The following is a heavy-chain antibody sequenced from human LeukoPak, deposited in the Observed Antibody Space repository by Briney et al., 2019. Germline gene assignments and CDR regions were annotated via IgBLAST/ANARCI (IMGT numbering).Heavy chain of an antibody. CDR3: ARDAPPGIAAAD. V-gene: IGHV1-69*05. Sequence: SVKVSCKASGGTFSSYAISWVRQAPGQGLEWMGRIIPIFGTANYAQKFQGRVTITTDESTSTAYVELSSLRSEDTAVYYCARDAPPGIAAADWGQGTLVTVSS. J-gene: IGHJ4*02. CDR1: GGTFSSYA. D-gene: IGHD6-25*01. CDR2: IIPIFGTA.